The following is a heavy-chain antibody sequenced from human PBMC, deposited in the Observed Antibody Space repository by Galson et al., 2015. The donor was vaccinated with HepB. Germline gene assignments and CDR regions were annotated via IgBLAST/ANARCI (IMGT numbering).Heavy chain of an antibody. CDR2: ITYDGTNK. Sequence: SLRLSCAASGFTFNSYAMHWVRQAPGKGLQWVAVITYDGTNKFYARSVKGRFTISRDNSGHTLFLHMNSLRPEDTALYYCVKGGGYSAVRGRGGFDSWGQGALVTVSS. CDR3: VKGGGYSAVRGRGGFDS. CDR1: GFTFNSYA. V-gene: IGHV3-30*04. J-gene: IGHJ4*02. D-gene: IGHD5-12*01.